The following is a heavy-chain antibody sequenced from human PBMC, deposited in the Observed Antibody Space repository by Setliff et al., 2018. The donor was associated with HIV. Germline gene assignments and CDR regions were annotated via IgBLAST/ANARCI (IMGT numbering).Heavy chain of an antibody. CDR2: IYHPGRS. V-gene: IGHV4-39*07. CDR1: SGSVSRSDYY. CDR3: AREDYYYYGMDV. J-gene: IGHJ6*02. Sequence: SETLSLTCTVSSGSVSRSDYYWGCIRQTPGKGLEWIGNIYHPGRSYYNPSLNDRATISLDTSKNQFSLKLSSVTAADTAVYYCAREDYYYYGMDVWGQGTTVTVSS.